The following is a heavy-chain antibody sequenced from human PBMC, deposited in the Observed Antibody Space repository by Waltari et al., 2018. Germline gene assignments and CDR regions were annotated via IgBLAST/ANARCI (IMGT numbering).Heavy chain of an antibody. Sequence: EVQLVESGGGLVKPGGSLRLSCAASGFPFSSYSMHRVRQAPGKGLEWVSSISSSSSYIYYADSVKGRFTISRDNAKNSLYLQMNSLRAEDTAVYYCARDRHSSSWYDYWGQGTLVTVSS. D-gene: IGHD6-13*01. CDR1: GFPFSSYS. CDR3: ARDRHSSSWYDY. CDR2: ISSSSSYI. J-gene: IGHJ4*02. V-gene: IGHV3-21*01.